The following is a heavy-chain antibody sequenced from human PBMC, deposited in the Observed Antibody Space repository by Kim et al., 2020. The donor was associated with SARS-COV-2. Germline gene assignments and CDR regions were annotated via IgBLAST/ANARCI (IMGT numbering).Heavy chain of an antibody. J-gene: IGHJ4*02. D-gene: IGHD1-26*01. CDR3: AKASSRGAYLTYFDY. V-gene: IGHV3-23*01. Sequence: ADSGKGRFTISRDDSKNTLHLQMNRRRAEDTAVYYCAKASSRGAYLTYFDYWGPGTLVTVSS.